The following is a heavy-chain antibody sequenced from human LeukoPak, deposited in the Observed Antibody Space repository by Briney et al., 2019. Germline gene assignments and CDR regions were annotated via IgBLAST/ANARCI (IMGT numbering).Heavy chain of an antibody. Sequence: SETLSLTCAAYGGSFSGYYWSWIYQPPGKGMEWIWDINHSGSANDNPSLTSPVTIAVDTYKNQFPLKLSAVTAAYTSVYYCARAQPPFGYFDIWGQGTMVTVSS. J-gene: IGHJ3*02. CDR3: ARAQPPFGYFDI. CDR1: GGSFSGYY. D-gene: IGHD3-16*01. V-gene: IGHV4-34*01. CDR2: INHSGSA.